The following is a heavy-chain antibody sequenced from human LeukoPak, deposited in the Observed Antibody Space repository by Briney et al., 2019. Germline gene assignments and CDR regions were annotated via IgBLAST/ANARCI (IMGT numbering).Heavy chain of an antibody. Sequence: GGSLRLSCAASGFTFSSYWMHWVRHAPEKGLVWVSRINTDETITNYADSVEGRFTIPRDTAKNTLYLQMNNLRAEDTAVYYCSGGGSGWYSNYWGLGTLVTVSS. CDR2: INTDETIT. CDR1: GFTFSSYW. D-gene: IGHD6-19*01. J-gene: IGHJ4*02. CDR3: SGGGSGWYSNY. V-gene: IGHV3-74*01.